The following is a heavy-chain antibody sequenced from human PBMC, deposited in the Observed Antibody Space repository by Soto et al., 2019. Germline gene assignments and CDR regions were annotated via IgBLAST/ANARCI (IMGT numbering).Heavy chain of an antibody. J-gene: IGHJ4*02. V-gene: IGHV3-23*01. CDR3: AKNGLDNSPSAIDS. D-gene: IGHD2-8*01. Sequence: GGSLRLSCAASGFTFRNNVLSWVRQAPGKGLDWVSGITGSGRDTYYADSVRGRFTISRDNSKNMVFLQMNSLRAEDTALYYCAKNGLDNSPSAIDSWGPGTLVTVSS. CDR2: ITGSGRDT. CDR1: GFTFRNNV.